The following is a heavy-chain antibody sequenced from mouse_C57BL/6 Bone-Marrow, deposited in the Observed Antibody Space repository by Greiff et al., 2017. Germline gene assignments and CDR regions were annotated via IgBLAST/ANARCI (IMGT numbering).Heavy chain of an antibody. V-gene: IGHV5-4*01. CDR1: GFTFSSYA. CDR3: ARDDVSFDY. CDR2: ISDGGSYT. Sequence: EVQRVESGGGLVKPGGSLKLSCAASGFTFSSYAMSWVRQTPEKRLEWVATISDGGSYTYYPDNVKGRFTISRDNAKNNLYLQMSQLKSEDTAVYYCARDDVSFDYWGQGTTLTVSS. J-gene: IGHJ2*01. D-gene: IGHD2-3*01.